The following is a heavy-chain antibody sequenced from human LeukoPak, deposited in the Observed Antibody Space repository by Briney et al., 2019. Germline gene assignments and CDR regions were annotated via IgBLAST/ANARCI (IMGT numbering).Heavy chain of an antibody. CDR2: ISYDEGNK. J-gene: IGHJ4*02. Sequence: GRSLRLSCAASGFTFSNYAMHWVRQAPGKGLEWVAVISYDEGNKYYADSVKGRFTISRDNSKNTLYLQMNSLRPEDTAVYYCVRTDCTGGSCYPNFDYWGQGTLVTVSS. CDR1: GFTFSNYA. CDR3: VRTDCTGGSCYPNFDY. D-gene: IGHD2-15*01. V-gene: IGHV3-30*01.